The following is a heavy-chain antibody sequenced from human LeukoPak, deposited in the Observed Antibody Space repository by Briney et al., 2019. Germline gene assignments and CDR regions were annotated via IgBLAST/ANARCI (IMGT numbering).Heavy chain of an antibody. D-gene: IGHD2-2*02. V-gene: IGHV1-2*02. J-gene: IGHJ5*02. CDR2: INPNSGGT. CDR1: GYTFTGYY. CDR3: ARVEDIVVVPAAIGSYDWFDP. Sequence: ASVKVSCKASGYTFTGYYMHWVRQAPGQGLEWMGWINPNSGGTNYAQKFQGRVTMTRDTSISTAYMELSRLRSDDTAVYYCARVEDIVVVPAAIGSYDWFDPWGQGTLVTVSS.